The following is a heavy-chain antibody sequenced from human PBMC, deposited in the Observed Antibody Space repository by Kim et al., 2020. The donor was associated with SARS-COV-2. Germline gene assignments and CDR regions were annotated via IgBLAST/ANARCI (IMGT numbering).Heavy chain of an antibody. J-gene: IGHJ2*01. D-gene: IGHD3-22*01. CDR1: GFAFSDYS. Sequence: GGSLRLSCAASGFAFSDYSVTWIRQAPGKGLEWLAYISSSGSYTNYADSVEGRFTISRDNAKRSLYLQMNSLRAEDTAMYYCARVYYEGLTIHYSFYLWGRGTLLTVPS. CDR3: ARVYYEGLTIHYSFYL. CDR2: ISSSGSYT. V-gene: IGHV3-11*05.